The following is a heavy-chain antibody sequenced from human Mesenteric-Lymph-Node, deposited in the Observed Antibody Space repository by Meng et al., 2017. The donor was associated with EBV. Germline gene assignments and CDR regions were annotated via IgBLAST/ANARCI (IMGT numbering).Heavy chain of an antibody. CDR2: IYYSGNT. J-gene: IGHJ5*02. V-gene: IGHV4-61*01. CDR3: ARDQSGLSGFDP. Sequence: VRLQEAGPGLVKPSETLSLTCTVAGGSVSSGSYYWNWIRQPPGKGLEWIGYIYYSGNTNYNPSLKSRVTISVDTSKNQFSLRLSSVTAADTAVYYCARDQSGLSGFDPWGQGTLVTVSS. CDR1: GGSVSSGSYY. D-gene: IGHD3-3*01.